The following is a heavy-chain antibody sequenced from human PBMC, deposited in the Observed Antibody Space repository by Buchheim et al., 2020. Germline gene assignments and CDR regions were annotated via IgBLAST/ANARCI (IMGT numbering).Heavy chain of an antibody. D-gene: IGHD2-8*02. CDR3: ATDDTGPYYFDY. J-gene: IGHJ4*02. Sequence: EVQLVESGGGLVQPGGSLRLYCAPSGFTFRNYWMSWVRQGPGKGLEWVANIKPDGSEKYYLDSVKGRFTISRDNAKQLLYLEMSSLRAEDTALYYCATDDTGPYYFDYWGQGSL. V-gene: IGHV3-7*01. CDR1: GFTFRNYW. CDR2: IKPDGSEK.